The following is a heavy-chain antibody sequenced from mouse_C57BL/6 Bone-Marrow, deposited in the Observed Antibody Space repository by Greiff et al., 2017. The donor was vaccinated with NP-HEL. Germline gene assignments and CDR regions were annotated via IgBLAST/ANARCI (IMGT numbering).Heavy chain of an antibody. Sequence: QVQLKQPGAELVKPGASVKMSCKASGYTFTSYWITWVKQRPGQGLEWIGDIYPGSGSTNYNEKFKSKATLTVDTSSSTAYMQLSSLTSEDSAVYYCAREGSVTTVVATDYYAMDYWGQGTSVTVSS. CDR1: GYTFTSYW. J-gene: IGHJ4*01. CDR3: AREGSVTTVVATDYYAMDY. D-gene: IGHD1-1*01. CDR2: IYPGSGST. V-gene: IGHV1-55*01.